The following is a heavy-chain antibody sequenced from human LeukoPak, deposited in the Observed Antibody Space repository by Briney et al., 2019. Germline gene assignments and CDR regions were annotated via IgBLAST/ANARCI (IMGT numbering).Heavy chain of an antibody. V-gene: IGHV1-69*05. J-gene: IGHJ4*02. D-gene: IGHD3-22*01. CDR1: GGTFSSYA. Sequence: ASVKVSCKASGGTFSSYAISWVRQAPGQGLEWMGGIIPIFGTANCAQKFQGRVTITTDESTSTAYMELSSLRSEDTAVYYCAQSRITMIVEEYYFDYWGQGTLVTVSS. CDR2: IIPIFGTA. CDR3: AQSRITMIVEEYYFDY.